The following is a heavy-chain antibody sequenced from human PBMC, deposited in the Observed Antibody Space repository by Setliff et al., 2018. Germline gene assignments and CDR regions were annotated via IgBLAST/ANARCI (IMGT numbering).Heavy chain of an antibody. CDR1: GFTFSSYA. D-gene: IGHD2-2*02. Sequence: GGSLRLSCAASGFTFSSYAMSWVRQAPGKGLEWVSLISGSGISTYYADSVKGRFTISRDNSKNTLYLQMNSLRAEDTAVYFCGTRDCRTTGCYNGYIESWGQGTLVTVSS. V-gene: IGHV3-23*01. J-gene: IGHJ4*02. CDR2: ISGSGIST. CDR3: GTRDCRTTGCYNGYIES.